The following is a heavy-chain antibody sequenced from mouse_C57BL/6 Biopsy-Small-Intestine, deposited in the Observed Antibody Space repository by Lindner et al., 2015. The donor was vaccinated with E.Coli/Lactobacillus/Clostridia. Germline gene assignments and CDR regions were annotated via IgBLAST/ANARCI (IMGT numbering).Heavy chain of an antibody. J-gene: IGHJ3*01. CDR2: IYPGDGDT. CDR1: GYAFSSSW. V-gene: IGHV1-82*01. D-gene: IGHD2-5*01. CDR3: ARLDSYYSNSLRFAY. Sequence: VQLQESGPELVKPGASVKISCKASGYAFSSSWMNWVKQRPGKGLEWIGRIYPGDGDTNYNGKFKGKATLTVDTSSSTAYMQLSSLTSEDSAVYYCARLDSYYSNSLRFAYWGQGTLVTVSA.